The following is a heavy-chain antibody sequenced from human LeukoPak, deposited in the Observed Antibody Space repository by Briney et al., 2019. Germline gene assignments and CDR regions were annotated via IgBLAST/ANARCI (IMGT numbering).Heavy chain of an antibody. Sequence: SETLSLTCTIFGYSITTGYYWGWIRQPPGKGLEWIGSIYHSGSTFYNPSLKSRVTMSVDTSKNQFSLKLSSVTAADTAVYYCARAFLGARDAFDIWGQGTMVTVSS. CDR3: ARAFLGARDAFDI. CDR1: GYSITTGYY. V-gene: IGHV4-38-2*02. J-gene: IGHJ3*02. CDR2: IYHSGST. D-gene: IGHD4/OR15-4a*01.